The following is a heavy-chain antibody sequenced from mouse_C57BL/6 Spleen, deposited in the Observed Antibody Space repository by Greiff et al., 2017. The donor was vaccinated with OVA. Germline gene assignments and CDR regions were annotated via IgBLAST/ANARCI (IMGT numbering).Heavy chain of an antibody. J-gene: IGHJ2*01. CDR1: GYTFTSYW. V-gene: IGHV1-61*01. Sequence: VQLQQPGAELVRPGSSVKLSCKASGYTFTSYWMDWVKQRPGQGLEWIGNIYPSDSETHYNQKFKDKATLTVDKSSSTAYMQLSSLTSEDSAVYYCARDYGSSSAFDYWGQGTTLTVSS. CDR2: IYPSDSET. D-gene: IGHD1-1*01. CDR3: ARDYGSSSAFDY.